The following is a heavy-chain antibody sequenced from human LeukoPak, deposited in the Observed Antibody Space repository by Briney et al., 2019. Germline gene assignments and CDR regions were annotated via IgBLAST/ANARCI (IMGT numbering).Heavy chain of an antibody. V-gene: IGHV3-21*01. D-gene: IGHD3-9*01. CDR1: GFTFSSYS. J-gene: IGHJ5*02. Sequence: PGGSLRLSCAASGFTFSSYSMNWVRQAPGKGLEWVSSISSSSSYIYYADSVKGRFTISRDNAKNSLYLRMNSLRAEDTAVYYCARASPSYDILTGYHVAWGQGTLVTVSS. CDR2: ISSSSSYI. CDR3: ARASPSYDILTGYHVA.